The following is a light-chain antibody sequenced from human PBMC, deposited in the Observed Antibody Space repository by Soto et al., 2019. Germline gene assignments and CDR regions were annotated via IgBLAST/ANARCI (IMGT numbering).Light chain of an antibody. J-gene: IGKJ1*01. CDR2: DAS. V-gene: IGKV3-11*01. CDR1: QSVSTS. CDR3: QVRDVWPS. Sequence: IVLTQSPVTLAVSPGESAVLSCRASQSVSTSLAWYQHKPGQAPRLFIYDASKRAPGIPARFTGSGSGAHFTLTISSLEPEEIAVYYCQVRDVWPSFGQGTKV.